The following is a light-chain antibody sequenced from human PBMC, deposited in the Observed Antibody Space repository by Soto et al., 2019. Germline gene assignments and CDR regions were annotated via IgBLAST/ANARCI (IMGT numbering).Light chain of an antibody. V-gene: IGKV1-12*01. CDR1: QGISSW. J-gene: IGKJ4*01. Sequence: DIQMTQSPSSVSASLGDRVTITCRASQGISSWLAWYQEKPGKAPKLLIYAASTLESAVPSRFSGSGSGTDFTLTIGDLQPEDFATYYCQQANSFPPTFGGGTKVDIK. CDR2: AAS. CDR3: QQANSFPPT.